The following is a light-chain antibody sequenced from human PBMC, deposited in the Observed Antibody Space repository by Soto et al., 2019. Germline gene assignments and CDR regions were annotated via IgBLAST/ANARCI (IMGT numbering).Light chain of an antibody. V-gene: IGLV1-44*01. CDR1: SSNIGSNT. CDR2: NNN. Sequence: QPVLTQPPSASGTPGQRVTISCSGSSSNIGSNTVNWYHQLPGTAPKLLIFNNNHRPSGVPDRFSGSKAGTSASLAISGLQSEDEADYYCAAWDDSLSGVVFGGGTKLTVL. J-gene: IGLJ2*01. CDR3: AAWDDSLSGVV.